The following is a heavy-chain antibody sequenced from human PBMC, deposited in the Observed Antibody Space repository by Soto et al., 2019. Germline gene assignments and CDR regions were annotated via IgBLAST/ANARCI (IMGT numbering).Heavy chain of an antibody. Sequence: YGPTRVNPTQNLTLTCTCSGFSLSTSGAAVGWVRQPPGRALEWLALIYWDGDKRYDASLGNRLTITKDTSMNQVVLTLTNVDPADTATYYCAHRATMTIFGLIIDNGIWFDPWGQGTRVTVSS. CDR3: AHRATMTIFGLIIDNGIWFDP. J-gene: IGHJ5*02. D-gene: IGHD3-3*01. CDR2: IYWDGDK. CDR1: GFSLSTSGAA. V-gene: IGHV2-5*05.